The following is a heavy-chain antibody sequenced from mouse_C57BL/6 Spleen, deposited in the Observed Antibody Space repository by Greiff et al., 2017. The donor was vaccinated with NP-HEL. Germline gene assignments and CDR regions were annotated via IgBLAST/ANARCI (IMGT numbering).Heavy chain of an antibody. D-gene: IGHD2-14*01. CDR1: GYAFSSSW. V-gene: IGHV1-82*01. J-gene: IGHJ1*03. Sequence: GQLQQSGPELVKPGASVKISCKASGYAFSSSWMNWVKQRPGKGLEWIGRIYPGDGDTNYNGKFKGKATLTADKSSSTAYMQLSSLTSEDSAVYFCARSGYDWYFDVWGTGTTVTVSS. CDR2: IYPGDGDT. CDR3: ARSGYDWYFDV.